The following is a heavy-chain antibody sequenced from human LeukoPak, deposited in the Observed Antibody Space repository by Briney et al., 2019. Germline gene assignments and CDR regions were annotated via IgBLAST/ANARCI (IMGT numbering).Heavy chain of an antibody. Sequence: SETLSLTCTVSGGSITSYHYSWIRQPPGKGLEWIGYIYSSGSTNSNPSLKSRVTISVDTSKSQFSLKMTSVTAADTAVYYCARQGSGGRAFDIWGQGTMVTVSS. CDR3: ARQGSGGRAFDI. V-gene: IGHV4-59*08. CDR1: GGSITSYH. D-gene: IGHD1-26*01. CDR2: IYSSGST. J-gene: IGHJ3*02.